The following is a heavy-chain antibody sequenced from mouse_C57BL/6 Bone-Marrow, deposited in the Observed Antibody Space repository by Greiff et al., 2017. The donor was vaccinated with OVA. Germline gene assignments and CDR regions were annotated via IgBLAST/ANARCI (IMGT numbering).Heavy chain of an antibody. V-gene: IGHV14-4*01. CDR3: TTLYPSYYAMDY. CDR2: IDPENGDT. Sequence: EVQLQQSGAELVRPGASVKLSCTASGFNIKDDYMHWVKQRPEQGLEWIGWIDPENGDTEYASKFQGKATITADTSSNTAYLQLSSLTSEDTAVYYGTTLYPSYYAMDYWGQGTSVTVSS. J-gene: IGHJ4*01. CDR1: GFNIKDDY.